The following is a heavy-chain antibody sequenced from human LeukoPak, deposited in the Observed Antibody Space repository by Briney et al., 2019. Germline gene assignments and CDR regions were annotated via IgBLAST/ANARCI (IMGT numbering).Heavy chain of an antibody. V-gene: IGHV4-34*01. CDR3: ARGSGGYDYTY. Sequence: SETLSLTCAVYGGSFSGYYWSWIRQPPGKGLEWIGEINHSGSTNYNPSLKSRVTTSVDTSKNQFSLKLSSVTAADTAVYYCARGSGGYDYTYWGQGTLVTVSS. CDR1: GGSFSGYY. CDR2: INHSGST. D-gene: IGHD5-12*01. J-gene: IGHJ4*02.